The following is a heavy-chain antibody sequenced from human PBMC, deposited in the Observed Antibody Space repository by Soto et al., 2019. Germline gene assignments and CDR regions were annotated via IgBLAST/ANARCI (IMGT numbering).Heavy chain of an antibody. V-gene: IGHV3-23*01. CDR2: ISGSGGST. Sequence: PXGSLRLSCSASGFTFSSYAMSWVRQAPGKGLEWVSAISGSGGSTYYADSVKGRFTISRDNSKNTLYLQMNSLRAEDTAVYYCAKEERGHSSGWYSWGQGTLVTVSS. CDR1: GFTFSSYA. J-gene: IGHJ4*02. D-gene: IGHD6-19*01. CDR3: AKEERGHSSGWYS.